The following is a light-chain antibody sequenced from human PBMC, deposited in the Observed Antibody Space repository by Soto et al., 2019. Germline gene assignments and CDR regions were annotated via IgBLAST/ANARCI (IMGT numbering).Light chain of an antibody. CDR1: QSVSAGY. J-gene: IGKJ1*01. CDR2: ETS. CDR3: QQYGDSPT. V-gene: IGKV3-20*01. Sequence: DIVLTQSPGTLSLSPGERVTLSCRASQSVSAGYFAWYQQRPGQAPRLLIYETSSRTTGLPDRFSGSGSGTDFTLTISRLEPEDFAVYYCQQYGDSPTFGQGTKVDI.